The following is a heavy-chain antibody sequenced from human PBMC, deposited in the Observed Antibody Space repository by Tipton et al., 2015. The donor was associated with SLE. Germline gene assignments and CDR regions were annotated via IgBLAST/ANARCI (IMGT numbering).Heavy chain of an antibody. CDR3: AASYYDSSGYYYSFDY. CDR1: GGSVSSGSYY. J-gene: IGHJ4*02. Sequence: TLSLTCTVSGGSVSSGSYYWSWIRQPPGKGLEWIGYIYYSGSTNYNPSLKSRVTISVDTSKNQFSLKLSSVTAADTAVYYCAASYYDSSGYYYSFDYWGQGTLVTVSS. D-gene: IGHD3-22*01. V-gene: IGHV4-61*01. CDR2: IYYSGST.